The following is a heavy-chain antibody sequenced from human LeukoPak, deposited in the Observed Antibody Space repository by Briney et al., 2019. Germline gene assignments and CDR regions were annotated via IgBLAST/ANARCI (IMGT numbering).Heavy chain of an antibody. V-gene: IGHV1-18*01. D-gene: IGHD2-21*01. CDR2: ISSYDGNT. CDR3: ARDWKIERHIAVVIAIGLDAFDI. J-gene: IGHJ3*02. Sequence: ASVKVSCKASGYAFSSYGFSWVRQAPGQGLEWMGWISSYDGNTKSVDKLQGRVTMTTDTSTSTAYMELRSLRSDDTAVYYCARDWKIERHIAVVIAIGLDAFDIWGQGTMVTVSS. CDR1: GYAFSSYG.